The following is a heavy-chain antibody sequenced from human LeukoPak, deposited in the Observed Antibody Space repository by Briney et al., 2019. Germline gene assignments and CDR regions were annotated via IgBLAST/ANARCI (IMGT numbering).Heavy chain of an antibody. CDR2: TYTSGST. CDR1: GGSISSGSYY. V-gene: IGHV4-61*02. J-gene: IGHJ5*02. Sequence: PSETLSLTCTVSGGSISSGSYYWSWIRQPAGKGLEWIGRTYTSGSTNYNPSLKSRVTISVDTSKNQFSLKLSSVTAADTAVYYCARELVPAAGFCWFDPWGQGTLVTVSS. D-gene: IGHD2-2*01. CDR3: ARELVPAAGFCWFDP.